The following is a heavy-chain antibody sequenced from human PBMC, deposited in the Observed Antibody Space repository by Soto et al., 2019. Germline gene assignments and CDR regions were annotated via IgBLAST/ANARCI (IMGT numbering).Heavy chain of an antibody. CDR3: APSPGGLRFAP. CDR2: IIPNSGGT. Sequence: SVKVSCKASGYTFTDYYMHWVRQAPGQGLEWMGWIIPNSGGTNYAQRFQGRVTMTRDTSISTAYLELSRLRSDDTAVYYCAPSPGGLRFAPWGQGNLVTVYS. CDR1: GYTFTDYY. V-gene: IGHV1-2*02. D-gene: IGHD3-10*01. J-gene: IGHJ4*02.